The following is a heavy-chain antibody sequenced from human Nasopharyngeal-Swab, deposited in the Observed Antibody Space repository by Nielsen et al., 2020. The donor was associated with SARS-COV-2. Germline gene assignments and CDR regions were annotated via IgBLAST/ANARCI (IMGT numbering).Heavy chain of an antibody. CDR1: GGSISSYY. D-gene: IGHD6-13*01. Sequence: SATLSLTCTVSGGSISSYYWSWIRQPPGKGLEWIGYIYYSGSTNYNPSLKSRVTISVDTSKNQFSLKLSSVTAADTAVYYCARGGIAAAGYYYYGMDVWGQGTTVTVSS. CDR2: IYYSGST. CDR3: ARGGIAAAGYYYYGMDV. J-gene: IGHJ6*02. V-gene: IGHV4-59*01.